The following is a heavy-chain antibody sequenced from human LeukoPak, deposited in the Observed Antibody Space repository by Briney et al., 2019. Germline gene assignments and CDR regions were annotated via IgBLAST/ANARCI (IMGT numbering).Heavy chain of an antibody. V-gene: IGHV3-53*01. D-gene: IGHD1-26*01. CDR3: ARDQDGSYPYYFDY. CDR1: GFTVSSNS. J-gene: IGHJ4*02. CDR2: IYSGGNT. Sequence: PGGSLRLSCTVSGFTVSSNSMSWVRQAPGKGLEWVSFIYSGGNTLYSDSVKGRFTISRDNSKNTLYLQMNSLRAEDTAVYYCARDQDGSYPYYFDYWGQGTLVTVSS.